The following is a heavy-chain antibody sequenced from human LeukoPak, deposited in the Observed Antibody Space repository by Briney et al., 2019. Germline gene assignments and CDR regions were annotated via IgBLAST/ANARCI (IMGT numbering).Heavy chain of an antibody. CDR3: ARGVGITFGGVIVPNWFDP. V-gene: IGHV4-34*01. CDR1: RGSFSCYY. J-gene: IGHJ5*02. Sequence: SETLSLTSAVYRGSFSCYYWSWIRPPPGKGLEWIGAINHSGSTNYNPSLKSRVTISVDTSKNQFSLKLSSVTAADTAVYYCARGVGITFGGVIVPNWFDPWGQGTLVTVS. CDR2: INHSGST. D-gene: IGHD3-16*02.